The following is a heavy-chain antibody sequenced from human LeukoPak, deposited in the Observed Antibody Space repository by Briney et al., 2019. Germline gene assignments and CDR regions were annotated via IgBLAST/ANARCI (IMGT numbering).Heavy chain of an antibody. Sequence: GGSLRLSCAASGFTFSDHYMDWDRQAPGRGLEWVGRTRNKANSYTTEYAASVKGRFTISRDDSKNSLYLQMNSLKTEDTAVYYCARYTAHGAFDIWGQGTMFTVSS. CDR1: GFTFSDHY. CDR3: ARYTAHGAFDI. J-gene: IGHJ3*02. D-gene: IGHD3-16*02. V-gene: IGHV3-72*01. CDR2: TRNKANSYTT.